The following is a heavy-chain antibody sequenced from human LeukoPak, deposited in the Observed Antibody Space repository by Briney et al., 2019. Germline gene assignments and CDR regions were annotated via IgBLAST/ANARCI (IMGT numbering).Heavy chain of an antibody. CDR2: IKQDGSEK. D-gene: IGHD4-17*01. V-gene: IGHV3-7*01. CDR1: GFTFSSYW. Sequence: PGGSLRLSCAAPGFTFSSYWMSWVRQAPGKGLEWVANIKQDGSEKYYVDSVKGRFTISRDNAKNSLYLQMNSLRAEDTAVFYCASTYGDYDPLDYWGQGTLVTVSS. J-gene: IGHJ4*02. CDR3: ASTYGDYDPLDY.